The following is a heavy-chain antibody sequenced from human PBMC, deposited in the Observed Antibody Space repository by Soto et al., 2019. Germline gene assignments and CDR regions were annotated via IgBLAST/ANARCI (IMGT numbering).Heavy chain of an antibody. CDR2: VFSDVER. CDR1: GFSLSNGRMG. V-gene: IGHV2-26*01. J-gene: IGHJ6*02. Sequence: QVTLKESGPVLVKPTETLTLTCTVSGFSLSNGRMGVSWIRQPPGKPLEWLAHVFSDVERSYSASMQSRLTLSTDTSGSQVVLTMTNMDPVDTATYYCARMDGDYNYYALDVWGQGTTVTVSS. CDR3: ARMDGDYNYYALDV. D-gene: IGHD4-17*01.